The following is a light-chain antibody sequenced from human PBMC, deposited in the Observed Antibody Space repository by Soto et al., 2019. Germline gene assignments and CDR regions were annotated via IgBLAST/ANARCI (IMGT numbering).Light chain of an antibody. Sequence: IHLTHSPSVLSAYVGDTVTITCRASQALSNYLAWYQQKPGKAPDLLIYSASTLQSGVPSRFSGSGSETEFSLTIRALQPEDFAVYYCQQYNNWPITFGQGTRLEIK. J-gene: IGKJ5*01. CDR3: QQYNNWPIT. V-gene: IGKV1-9*01. CDR2: SAS. CDR1: QALSNY.